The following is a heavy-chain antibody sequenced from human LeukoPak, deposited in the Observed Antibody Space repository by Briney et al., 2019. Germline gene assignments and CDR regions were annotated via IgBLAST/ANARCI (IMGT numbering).Heavy chain of an antibody. CDR2: IYTSGST. D-gene: IGHD6-13*01. V-gene: IGHV4-4*07. J-gene: IGHJ6*03. CDR3: ARVVLEAAAGTPYYYYYYMDV. Sequence: SETLSLTCTVSGGSISSYYWSWIRQPAGKGLEWIGRIYTSGSTNYNPSLKSRVTMSVDTSKNQFSLKLSSVTAADTAVYYCARVVLEAAAGTPYYYYYYMDVWGKGTTVTVSS. CDR1: GGSISSYY.